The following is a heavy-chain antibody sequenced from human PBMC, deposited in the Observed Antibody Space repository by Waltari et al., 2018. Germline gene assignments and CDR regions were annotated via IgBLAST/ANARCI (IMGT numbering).Heavy chain of an antibody. CDR2: INPADSDT. CDR3: ARRYCSGARCLYFDH. J-gene: IGHJ4*02. Sequence: EVQLVQSGAEVKKPGESRKISCQGSGYSFASHWIAWGRRMPGKAPEWMVIINPADSDTRYSPSFQGQVTISADKSISTAYLQWSSLKASDTAMYYCARRYCSGARCLYFDHWGQGTLVTVSS. D-gene: IGHD2-15*01. CDR1: GYSFASHW. V-gene: IGHV5-51*01.